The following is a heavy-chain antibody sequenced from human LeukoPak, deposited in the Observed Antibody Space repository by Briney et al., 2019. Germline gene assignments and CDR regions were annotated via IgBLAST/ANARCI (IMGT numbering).Heavy chain of an antibody. J-gene: IGHJ3*02. CDR2: LSLSSAYI. CDR1: GFTFSSYS. V-gene: IGHV3-21*01. CDR3: ARGTLIVGATGAFDI. D-gene: IGHD1-26*01. Sequence: GGSLRLSCAASGFTFSSYSMNWVRQAPGKALEWVSSLSLSSAYIYYADSVKGRFTISRDNSKNTLYLQMNSLRAEDTAVYYCARGTLIVGATGAFDIWGQGTMVTVSS.